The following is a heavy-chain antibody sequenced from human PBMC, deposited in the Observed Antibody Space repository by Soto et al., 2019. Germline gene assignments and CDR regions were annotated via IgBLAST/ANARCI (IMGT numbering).Heavy chain of an antibody. CDR3: AKAGRWLQLIWASFDI. J-gene: IGHJ3*02. CDR1: GFTFSSYA. D-gene: IGHD1-1*01. V-gene: IGHV3-23*01. Sequence: GGSLRLSCAASGFTFSSYAMSWVRQAPGKGLEWVSSISGTGGSTYYADSVKGRYSISRDNSKNTLYLQMNSLRADDTAVYYCAKAGRWLQLIWASFDIWGQGTMVTVS. CDR2: ISGTGGST.